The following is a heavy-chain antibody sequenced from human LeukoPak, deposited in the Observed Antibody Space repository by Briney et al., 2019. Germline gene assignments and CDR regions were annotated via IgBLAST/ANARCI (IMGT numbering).Heavy chain of an antibody. CDR1: GFSLSTSGVG. V-gene: IGHV2-5*01. CDR3: AHSLSKYGSGSYYNKIMITFGGVIATDAFDI. J-gene: IGHJ3*02. CDR2: IYWNDDR. Sequence: SGPTLVNPTLTLTLTCTFSGFSLSTSGVGVGLIRQPPGKALEWLALIYWNDDRRYSPSLKSRLTITKDTSKNQVVLTMTNMDPVDTATYYCAHSLSKYGSGSYYNKIMITFGGVIATDAFDIWGQGTMVTVSS. D-gene: IGHD3-16*02.